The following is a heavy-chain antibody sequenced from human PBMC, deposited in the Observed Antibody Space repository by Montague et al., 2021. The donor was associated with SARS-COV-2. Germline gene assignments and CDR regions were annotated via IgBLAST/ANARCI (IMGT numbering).Heavy chain of an antibody. D-gene: IGHD2-15*01. V-gene: IGHV4-59*01. CDR1: GGSISSYY. CDR2: INYSGST. Sequence: SETLSLTCTVAGGSISSYYWSWIRQPPGKGLEWIGYINYSGSTNYNPSLKSRVTISVDTSKNQFSLNLSSVTAADTAMYYCARNLVVHYWYGMDVWGQGTTVTVSS. CDR3: ARNLVVHYWYGMDV. J-gene: IGHJ6*02.